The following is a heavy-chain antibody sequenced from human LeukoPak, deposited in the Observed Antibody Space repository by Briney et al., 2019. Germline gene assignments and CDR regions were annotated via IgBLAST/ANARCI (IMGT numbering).Heavy chain of an antibody. V-gene: IGHV3-23*01. CDR2: VGSADKT. D-gene: IGHD2-8*01. J-gene: IGHJ3*02. CDR3: AKDSWSRNGIYDPFDI. Sequence: GSLRLSCAASGFIFSEHAMHWVRQAPGKGLEWVSSVGSADKTFYTDSVKGRFSISRDDSKNTLSLQMNSLRLEDTAVYYCAKDSWSRNGIYDPFDIWGQGTMVTVSS. CDR1: GFIFSEHA.